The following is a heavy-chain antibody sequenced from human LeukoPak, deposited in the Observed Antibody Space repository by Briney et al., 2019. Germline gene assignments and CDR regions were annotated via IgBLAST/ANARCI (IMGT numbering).Heavy chain of an antibody. CDR2: INPSDTST. V-gene: IGHV1-46*01. D-gene: IGHD2-2*01. J-gene: IGHJ5*02. Sequence: ASVKVSCKASGYTFTAHFMHWVRQAPGQGLEWMGIINPSDTSTTYAQKFQGRVTMTRDTSTSTVYMKLSSLRSEDTVVYYCARGFGYQVLNTGSDPWGRGPLVTAPS. CDR1: GYTFTAHF. CDR3: ARGFGYQVLNTGSDP.